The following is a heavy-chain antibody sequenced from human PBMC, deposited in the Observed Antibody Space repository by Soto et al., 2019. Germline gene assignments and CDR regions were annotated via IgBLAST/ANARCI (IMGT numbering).Heavy chain of an antibody. CDR1: GFSFSSHG. CDR3: VKDRRTEAYGMEV. CDR2: ISYDGTNK. D-gene: IGHD2-21*01. V-gene: IGHV3-30*18. Sequence: QVQLVESGGGVVQPGRSLRLSCAASGFSFSSHGLHWVRQAPSRGLEWMAVISYDGTNKQYGDSVKGRFTISRDNSQNRLYLQMSSLRAEDTAVYYCVKDRRTEAYGMEVWGQGTTVTVSS. J-gene: IGHJ6*02.